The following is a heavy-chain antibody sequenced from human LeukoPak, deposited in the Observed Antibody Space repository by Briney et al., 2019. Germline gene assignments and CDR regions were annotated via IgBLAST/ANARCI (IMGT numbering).Heavy chain of an antibody. Sequence: ASVKVSFKASGYTFTGYYMHWVRQAPGQGLEWMGWINPNSGGTNYAQKYQGRVTMTRDTSISTAYMELSRLRSDDTAVYYCARGGTMVRGVIILRFDYWGQGTLVTVSS. V-gene: IGHV1-2*02. CDR2: INPNSGGT. D-gene: IGHD3-10*01. CDR1: GYTFTGYY. CDR3: ARGGTMVRGVIILRFDY. J-gene: IGHJ4*02.